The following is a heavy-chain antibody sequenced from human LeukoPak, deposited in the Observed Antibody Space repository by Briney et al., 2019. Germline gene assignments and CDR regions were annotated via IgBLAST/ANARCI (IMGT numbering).Heavy chain of an antibody. CDR2: IIPIFGTA. Sequence: SVKVSCKASGGTFSSYAISWVRQAPGQGLEWMGGIIPIFGTANYAQKFQGRVTITADKSTSTAYMELSSLGSEDTAVYYCASCSSTSCYHLGYFQHWGQGTLVTVSS. CDR1: GGTFSSYA. V-gene: IGHV1-69*06. D-gene: IGHD2-2*01. CDR3: ASCSSTSCYHLGYFQH. J-gene: IGHJ1*01.